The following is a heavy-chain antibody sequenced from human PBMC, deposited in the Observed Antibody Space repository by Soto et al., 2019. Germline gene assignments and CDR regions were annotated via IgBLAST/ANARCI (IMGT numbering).Heavy chain of an antibody. D-gene: IGHD6-19*01. J-gene: IGHJ4*02. CDR1: GFTFSSYG. Sequence: QVQLVESGGGVVQPGRSLRLSCAASGFTFSSYGMHWVRQAPGKGLEWVAVISYDGSNKCYADSVKGRFTRSRDNSKNPLELQMISLRAEDTAVYYCAKDPRGGWHKHFGSWGQGTLVTVSS. CDR3: AKDPRGGWHKHFGS. CDR2: ISYDGSNK. V-gene: IGHV3-30*18.